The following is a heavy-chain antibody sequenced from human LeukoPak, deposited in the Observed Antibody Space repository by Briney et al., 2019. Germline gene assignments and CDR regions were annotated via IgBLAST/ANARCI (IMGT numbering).Heavy chain of an antibody. CDR1: GFTFTSYG. Sequence: PGGSLRLSCAASGFTFTSYGMHWVRQAPGKGLEWVAVITYDGSDKYYADSVKGRFTISRDNSKNSLYLQMNSLRAEDTAVYYCAREEEPAALDPWGQGTLVTVSS. CDR2: ITYDGSDK. V-gene: IGHV3-30*03. CDR3: AREEEPAALDP. D-gene: IGHD2-2*01. J-gene: IGHJ5*02.